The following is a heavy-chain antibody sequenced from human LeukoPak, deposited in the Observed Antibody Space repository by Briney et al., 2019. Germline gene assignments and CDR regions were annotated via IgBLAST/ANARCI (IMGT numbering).Heavy chain of an antibody. Sequence: ASVKVSCKASAYTFTNYGINWLRQAPGQGLEWMGQINPYNGNTIYAQRLQGRVTLTTDTSTSTSYMELRSLTSADTAIYYCARVTGSSISSRSLLYWGQGTLVTVSS. V-gene: IGHV1-18*01. CDR1: AYTFTNYG. CDR2: INPYNGNT. D-gene: IGHD6-13*01. J-gene: IGHJ4*02. CDR3: ARVTGSSISSRSLLY.